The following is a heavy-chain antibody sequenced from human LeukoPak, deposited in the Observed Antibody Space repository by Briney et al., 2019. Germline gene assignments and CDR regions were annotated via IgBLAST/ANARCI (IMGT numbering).Heavy chain of an antibody. CDR1: GFTFNNYH. V-gene: IGHV3-11*01. J-gene: IGHJ4*02. D-gene: IGHD3-9*01. Sequence: PGGPLRLACAASGFTFNNYHVGWIRQAPGKGMECISYISPSGGTLDYTDSVKGRFTISRDNARNSLYLQMNSLRSEDTAVCYCASSLTRHFDNWGQGTLVMVSS. CDR2: ISPSGGTL. CDR3: ASSLTRHFDN.